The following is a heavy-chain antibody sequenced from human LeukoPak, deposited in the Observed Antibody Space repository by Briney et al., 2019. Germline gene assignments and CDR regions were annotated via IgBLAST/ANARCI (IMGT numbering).Heavy chain of an antibody. CDR2: IIPIFGTA. D-gene: IGHD2-2*02. CDR3: ARGCLPAAIGSYFDY. V-gene: IGHV1-69*13. J-gene: IGHJ4*02. CDR1: GGTFSSYA. Sequence: SVKVSCKASGGTFSSYAISWVRQAPGQGLEWMGGIIPIFGTANYAQKFQGRVTITADESTSTAYMELSSLRSEDTAVYYCARGCLPAAIGSYFDYWGQGTLVTVSS.